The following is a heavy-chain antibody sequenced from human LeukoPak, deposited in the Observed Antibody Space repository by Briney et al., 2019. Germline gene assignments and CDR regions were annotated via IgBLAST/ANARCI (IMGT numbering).Heavy chain of an antibody. D-gene: IGHD6-19*01. CDR1: GGSISSSSYY. CDR2: IYYSGST. V-gene: IGHV4-39*07. CDR3: ARWDSSGWY. J-gene: IGHJ4*02. Sequence: LETLSLTCTVSGGSISSSSYYWGWIRQPPGKGLEWIGSIYYSGSTYYNPSLKSRVTISVDTSKNQFSLKLSSVTAADTAVYYCARWDSSGWYWGQGTLVTVSS.